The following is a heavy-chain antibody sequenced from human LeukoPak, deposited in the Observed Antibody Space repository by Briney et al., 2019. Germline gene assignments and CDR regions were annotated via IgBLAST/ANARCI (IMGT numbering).Heavy chain of an antibody. D-gene: IGHD6-13*01. CDR3: AKGAAAAGPGGY. J-gene: IGHJ4*02. CDR1: GFTFSSYS. V-gene: IGHV3-21*04. Sequence: GGSLRLSCAASGFTFSSYSMNWVRQAPGKGLEWVSSISSSSSYIYYADSVKGRFTISRDNAKNSLYLQMNSLRAEDTAVYYCAKGAAAAGPGGYWGQGTLVTVSS. CDR2: ISSSSSYI.